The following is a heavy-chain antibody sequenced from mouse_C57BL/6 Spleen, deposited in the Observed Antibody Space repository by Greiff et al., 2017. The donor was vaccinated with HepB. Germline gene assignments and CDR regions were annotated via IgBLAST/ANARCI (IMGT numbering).Heavy chain of an antibody. Sequence: VKVEESGPGLVQPSQSLSITCTVSGFSLTSYGVHWVRQSPGKGLEWLGVIWSGGSTDYNAAFISRLSISKDNSKSQVFFKMNSLQADDTAIYYCASNYYGSSYRFAYWGQGTLVTVSA. V-gene: IGHV2-2*01. J-gene: IGHJ3*01. CDR1: GFSLTSYG. D-gene: IGHD1-1*01. CDR3: ASNYYGSSYRFAY. CDR2: IWSGGST.